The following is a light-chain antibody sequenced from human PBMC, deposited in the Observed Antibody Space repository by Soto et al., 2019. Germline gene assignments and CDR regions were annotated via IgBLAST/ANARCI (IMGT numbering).Light chain of an antibody. J-gene: IGLJ1*01. V-gene: IGLV2-8*01. CDR1: SSDVGRYNY. Sequence: QSVLTQPPSASGSPGQSVTISCTGTSSDVGRYNYVSWYQLHPGKAPKLLIYGDNNRPSGVPDRFSGSKSGTSASLAITRLQAEDEADYYCQSYDISLHNYVFXTGTKVTVL. CDR2: GDN. CDR3: QSYDISLHNYV.